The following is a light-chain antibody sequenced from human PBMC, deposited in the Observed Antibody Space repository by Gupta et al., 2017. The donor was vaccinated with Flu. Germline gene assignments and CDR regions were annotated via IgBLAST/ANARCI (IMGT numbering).Light chain of an antibody. J-gene: IGLJ2*01. CDR2: YDD. CDR1: RSNIGNNA. V-gene: IGLV1-36*01. CDR3: AAWDDSLDGQV. Sequence: SVLTQPPSVSEAPRQRVTISCSGSRSNIGNNAVNWYQQFPGKAPKLLVYYDDLLPSGVSDRFSGSKSGTSASLAISGLQAEDEADYYCAAWDDSLDGQVFGGGTILTVL.